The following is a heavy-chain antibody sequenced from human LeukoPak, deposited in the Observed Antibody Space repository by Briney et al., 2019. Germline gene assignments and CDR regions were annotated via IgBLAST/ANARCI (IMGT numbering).Heavy chain of an antibody. J-gene: IGHJ4*02. D-gene: IGHD6-19*01. CDR3: AGTIAVAGTLAAHFDY. CDR1: GGSISSYY. Sequence: SETLSLTCTVSGGSISSYYWSWIRQPPGKGLEWIGYIYYSGSTNYNPSLKSRVTISVDTSKNQFSLKLSSVTAADTAVYYRAGTIAVAGTLAAHFDYWGQGTLVTVSS. V-gene: IGHV4-59*01. CDR2: IYYSGST.